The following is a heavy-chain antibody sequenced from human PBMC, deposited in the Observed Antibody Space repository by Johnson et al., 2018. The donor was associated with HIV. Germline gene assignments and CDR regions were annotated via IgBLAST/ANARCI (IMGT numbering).Heavy chain of an antibody. J-gene: IGHJ3*01. CDR1: GFTFSNAW. Sequence: VQLVESGGGLVKPGGSLRLSCAASGFTFSNAWMSWVRQAPGKGLEWVSGINWNGDTTGYDDSVKGRFTVSRDNGKNSLYLQMNSLRVEDTALYYCARSFDSSDYWKHAFDGWGQGTMVTVSS. CDR3: ARSFDSSDYWKHAFDG. D-gene: IGHD3-22*01. CDR2: INWNGDTT. V-gene: IGHV3-20*04.